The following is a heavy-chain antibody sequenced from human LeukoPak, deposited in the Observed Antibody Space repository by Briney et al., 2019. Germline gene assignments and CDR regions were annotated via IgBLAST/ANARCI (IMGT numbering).Heavy chain of an antibody. CDR2: IVPLFGKA. Sequence: SVKVSCRSSGGTFGNYAITWVRQAPGQGLEWMGGIVPLFGKANVAQKFQGRVTLTADESTGTTYLELSSLKSEDTAIYFCATDDHTSGSEFWGQGTLVTASS. V-gene: IGHV1-69*01. D-gene: IGHD1-26*01. J-gene: IGHJ4*02. CDR1: GGTFGNYA. CDR3: ATDDHTSGSEF.